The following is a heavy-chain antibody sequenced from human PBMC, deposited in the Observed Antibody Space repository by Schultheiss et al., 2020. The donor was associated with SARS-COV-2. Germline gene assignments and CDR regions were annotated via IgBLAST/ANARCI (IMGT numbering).Heavy chain of an antibody. J-gene: IGHJ6*02. CDR3: ARREGLTTEYYGMDV. D-gene: IGHD4-11*01. V-gene: IGHV3-33*01. CDR2: IWYDGSNK. CDR1: GFTFSSYG. Sequence: GGSLRLSCAASGFTFSSYGMHWVRQAPGKGLEWVAVIWYDGSNKYYADSVKGRFTISRENSKNTLYLQMNSLRAENTAVYYCARREGLTTEYYGMDVWGQGTTVTVSS.